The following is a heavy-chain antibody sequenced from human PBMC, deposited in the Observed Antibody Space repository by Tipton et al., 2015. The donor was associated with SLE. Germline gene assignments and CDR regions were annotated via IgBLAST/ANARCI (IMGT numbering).Heavy chain of an antibody. CDR2: IYDSVYT. CDR3: ARGRADGYNSPYDY. D-gene: IGHD5-24*01. J-gene: IGHJ4*02. Sequence: TLSLTCTVSGGSISTYYWNWIRQPPGKELEWIGYIYDSVYTNYNPSLKSRVTISVDTSKNQFSLKVSSVTAADTAVYYCARGRADGYNSPYDYWGQGTLVTVSS. CDR1: GGSISTYY. V-gene: IGHV4-59*01.